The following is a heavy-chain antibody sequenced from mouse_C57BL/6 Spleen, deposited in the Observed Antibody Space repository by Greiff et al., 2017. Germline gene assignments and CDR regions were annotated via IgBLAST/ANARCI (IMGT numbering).Heavy chain of an antibody. Sequence: EVKLVESGGGLVKPGGSLKLSCAASGFTFSSYAMSWVRQTPEKRLEWVATISDGGSYTCYPDNVKGRFTISRDNAKNNLYLQMSHLKSEDTAMYYCARDRLTGIFAYWGQGTLVTVSA. J-gene: IGHJ3*01. D-gene: IGHD4-1*01. CDR2: ISDGGSYT. CDR1: GFTFSSYA. CDR3: ARDRLTGIFAY. V-gene: IGHV5-4*01.